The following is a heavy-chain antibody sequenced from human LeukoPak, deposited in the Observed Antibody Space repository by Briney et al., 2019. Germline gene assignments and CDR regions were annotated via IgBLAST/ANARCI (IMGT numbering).Heavy chain of an antibody. CDR1: GFTFSSYS. J-gene: IGHJ4*02. D-gene: IGHD3-16*02. Sequence: PGGSLRLSCAASGFTFSSYSMNWVRQAPGKGLEWVSSISSSSSYIYYADSVKGRFTISRDNAKNSLYLQMNSLRAEDTAVYYCARDDLRLGELSFTHNFDYWGQGTLVTVSS. CDR2: ISSSSSYI. CDR3: ARDDLRLGELSFTHNFDY. V-gene: IGHV3-21*01.